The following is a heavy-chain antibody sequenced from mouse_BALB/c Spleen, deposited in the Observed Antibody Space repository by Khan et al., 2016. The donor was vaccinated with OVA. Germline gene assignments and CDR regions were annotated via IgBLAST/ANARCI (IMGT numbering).Heavy chain of an antibody. V-gene: IGHV1-77*01. CDR3: AKTYASWFAY. J-gene: IGHJ3*01. Sequence: VQLQESGPELVKPGASVKMSCKASGYIFTDYVINWVKQRTGQGLEWIGEIYPESGTTYYNEKFKGKATLTADKSSNTAYMQLSSLTSEDSAVYFCAKTYASWFAYWGQGTLVTVSA. CDR2: IYPESGTT. CDR1: GYIFTDYV. D-gene: IGHD3-2*01.